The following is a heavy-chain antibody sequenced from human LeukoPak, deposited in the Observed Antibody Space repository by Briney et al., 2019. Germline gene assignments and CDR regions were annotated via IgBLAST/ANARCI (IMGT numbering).Heavy chain of an antibody. D-gene: IGHD1-14*01. CDR2: INPNSGGT. Sequence: ASMKVSCKASGYIFTAYYIHWVRQAPGQGLEWMGWINPNSGGTNYAQKFQGKVTMTTDTSISTAYMELSRLTSDDTAVYYCAREMQVAPTRFDPSGQGTLVTVSS. CDR3: AREMQVAPTRFDP. V-gene: IGHV1-2*02. CDR1: GYIFTAYY. J-gene: IGHJ5*02.